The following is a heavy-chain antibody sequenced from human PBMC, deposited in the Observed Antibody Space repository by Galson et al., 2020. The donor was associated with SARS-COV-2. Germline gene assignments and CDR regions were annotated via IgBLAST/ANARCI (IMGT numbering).Heavy chain of an antibody. V-gene: IGHV3-7*01. J-gene: IGHJ5*02. D-gene: IGHD2-15*01. CDR2: IKPDGSEK. Sequence: GGSLRLSCAASGFTFSTYWMTWVRQAPGKGLEWVANIKPDGSEKHYVDFVKDRFTISRDNAKNSLYLEMDSLRVEDTAVYYCARGVSSAPWGQGTLVTVSS. CDR3: ARGVSSAP. CDR1: GFTFSTYW.